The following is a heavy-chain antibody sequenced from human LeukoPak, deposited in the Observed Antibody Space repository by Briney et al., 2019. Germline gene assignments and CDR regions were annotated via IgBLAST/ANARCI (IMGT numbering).Heavy chain of an antibody. CDR3: ARDGVAARYYYYYYMDV. J-gene: IGHJ6*03. CDR1: GFTFSSYG. V-gene: IGHV3-33*01. Sequence: PGRSLRLSCAASGFTFSSYGMHWVRQAPGKGLEWVAVIWYDGSNKYYADSVKGRFTISRDSSKNTLYLQMNSLRAEDAAVYYCARDGVAARYYYYYYMDVWGKGTTVTVSS. D-gene: IGHD6-6*01. CDR2: IWYDGSNK.